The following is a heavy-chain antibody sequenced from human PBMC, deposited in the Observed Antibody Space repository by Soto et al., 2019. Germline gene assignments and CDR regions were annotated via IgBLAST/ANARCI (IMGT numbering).Heavy chain of an antibody. Sequence: ASVKVSCKASGYTFTGYYMHWVRQAPGQGLEWMGWINPNSGGTNYAQKFQGRVTMTRDTSISTAYMELRRLRSDDTAVYYCARETGAPYSNYFDYWGQGTMVTISS. CDR2: INPNSGGT. D-gene: IGHD4-4*01. CDR3: ARETGAPYSNYFDY. V-gene: IGHV1-2*02. J-gene: IGHJ4*02. CDR1: GYTFTGYY.